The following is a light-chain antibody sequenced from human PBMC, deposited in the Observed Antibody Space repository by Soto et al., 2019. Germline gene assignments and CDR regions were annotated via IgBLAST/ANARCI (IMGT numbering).Light chain of an antibody. CDR3: CSYAGPGV. V-gene: IGLV2-11*01. CDR1: SSDVGGYNY. Sequence: QSALTQPGSVSGSPGQSVTISCTGTSSDVGGYNYVSWYQQHPGKAPKLMIYDVSKRPSGVPDRFSGSKSGNTASLTISGLQAEDEADYCCCSYAGPGVFGGGTQLTVL. CDR2: DVS. J-gene: IGLJ2*01.